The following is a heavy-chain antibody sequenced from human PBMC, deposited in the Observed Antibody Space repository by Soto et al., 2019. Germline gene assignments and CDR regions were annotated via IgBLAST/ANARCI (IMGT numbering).Heavy chain of an antibody. V-gene: IGHV3-30*18. J-gene: IGHJ4*02. D-gene: IGHD3-22*01. CDR2: ISYDGINK. CDR3: AKDRTMIAEARYFDY. CDR1: GFTFSHYG. Sequence: GGSLRLSCAASGFTFSHYGMHWVRQAPGKGLEWVAVISYDGINKYFADSVKGRFTISRDNSKNTLYLQMNSLRAEDTAVYYCAKDRTMIAEARYFDYWGQGTLVTVSS.